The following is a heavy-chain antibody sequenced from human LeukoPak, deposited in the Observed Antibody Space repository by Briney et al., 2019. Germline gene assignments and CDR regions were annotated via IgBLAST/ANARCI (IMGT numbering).Heavy chain of an antibody. CDR3: GYYYDSSGQILY. CDR2: IYPGDSDT. V-gene: IGHV5-51*01. CDR1: GYTFSNYW. Sequence: GESLKISCKASGYTFSNYWIGWVRQVPGKGLEWMGIIYPGDSDTRYSPSFQGQVTISADKSISTAYLQWSSLKASDTAMYYCGYYYDSSGQILYWGQGTLVTVSS. D-gene: IGHD3-22*01. J-gene: IGHJ4*02.